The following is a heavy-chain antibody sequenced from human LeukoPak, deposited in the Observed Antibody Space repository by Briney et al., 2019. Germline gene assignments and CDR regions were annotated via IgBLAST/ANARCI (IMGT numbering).Heavy chain of an antibody. V-gene: IGHV3-48*04. D-gene: IGHD6-19*01. CDR3: ARGAYSSGWAYFDH. CDR1: GFNFSDYS. CDR2: ISFSVNTK. Sequence: GGSLRLSCAASGFNFSDYSMNWVRQAPGKGLERVSYISFSVNTKYYGDSVKGRFTISRDNAKNSLYLHMDSLRAEDTAEYYCARGAYSSGWAYFDHWGQGTLVTVSS. J-gene: IGHJ4*02.